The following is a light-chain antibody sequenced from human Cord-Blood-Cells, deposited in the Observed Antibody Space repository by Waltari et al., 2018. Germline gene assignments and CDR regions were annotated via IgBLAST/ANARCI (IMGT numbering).Light chain of an antibody. CDR2: GAP. Sequence: EIVMTQSPATLSVPPGERATLSCGASQSVSSNLAWYQQKPGQAPRLLIDGAPTRATGIPARFSGSGSGTDFTLTISSLQSEDFAVYYCQQYNNWPPWTFGQGTKVEIK. J-gene: IGKJ1*01. V-gene: IGKV3-15*01. CDR3: QQYNNWPPWT. CDR1: QSVSSN.